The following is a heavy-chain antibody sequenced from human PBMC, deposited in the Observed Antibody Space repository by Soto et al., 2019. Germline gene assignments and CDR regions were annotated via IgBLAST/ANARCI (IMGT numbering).Heavy chain of an antibody. V-gene: IGHV3-23*01. J-gene: IGHJ4*02. Sequence: GGSLRLSCSASRFTFGGYAMSWVRQAPGQGLEWVSGITGNAANTVYADSVKGRFTISRDNSKNALYLQLNSLRAEDTAVYFCAKAARDCGGDCYSSYFDSWGQGALVTVSS. CDR3: AKAARDCGGDCYSSYFDS. CDR2: ITGNAANT. D-gene: IGHD2-21*02. CDR1: RFTFGGYA.